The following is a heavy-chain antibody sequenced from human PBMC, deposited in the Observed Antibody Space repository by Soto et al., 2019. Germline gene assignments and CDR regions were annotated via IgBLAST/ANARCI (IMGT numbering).Heavy chain of an antibody. D-gene: IGHD1-26*01. CDR3: ARGSGSYPWAHPYYYYYYGMDV. Sequence: ASVKVSCKASGYTFTSCDISWVRQAPGQELEWMGWISAYNGNTNYAQKLQGRVTMTTDTSTSTAYMELRSLRPDDTAVYYCARGSGSYPWAHPYYYYYYGMDVWGQGTTVTVS. CDR2: ISAYNGNT. J-gene: IGHJ6*02. V-gene: IGHV1-18*01. CDR1: GYTFTSCD.